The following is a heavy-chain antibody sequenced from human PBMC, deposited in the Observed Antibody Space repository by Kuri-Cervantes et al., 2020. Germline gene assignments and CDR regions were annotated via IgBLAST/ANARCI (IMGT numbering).Heavy chain of an antibody. CDR2: ISSSGSTI. Sequence: GESLKISCAASGFTFSNYGMSWVRQSPGKGLEWVSYISSSGSTIYYADSVKGRFTISRDNAKNSLYLQMNSLRAEDTAVYYCARVAAAGTDYWGQGTLVTVSS. D-gene: IGHD6-13*01. CDR1: GFTFSNYG. CDR3: ARVAAAGTDY. V-gene: IGHV3-48*04. J-gene: IGHJ4*02.